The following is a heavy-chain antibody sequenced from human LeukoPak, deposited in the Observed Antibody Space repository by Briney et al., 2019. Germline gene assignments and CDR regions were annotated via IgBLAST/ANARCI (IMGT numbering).Heavy chain of an antibody. Sequence: GGSLRLSCAASGFTFTTYWMSWVRQAPGKGLEWVANIRQDESEKYYVDSVKGRLTISRDNTKKSLYLQMNSLRAEDTAVYYCARSLGCSSSSCYMDYWGQGTLVTVSS. D-gene: IGHD2-2*02. J-gene: IGHJ4*02. V-gene: IGHV3-7*01. CDR2: IRQDESEK. CDR3: ARSLGCSSSSCYMDY. CDR1: GFTFTTYW.